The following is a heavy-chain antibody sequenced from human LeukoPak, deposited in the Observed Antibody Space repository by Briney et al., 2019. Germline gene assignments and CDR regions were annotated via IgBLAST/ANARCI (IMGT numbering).Heavy chain of an antibody. Sequence: GGSLRLSCAASGFTFSNYDMHWVRQASGKGLEWVSAIGAAGDTFYTGSVKGRFSISRENAKNSLYLQMNSLRAGDTAVYFCARVRAVAGLSWYFDLWGRGTLVTVSS. CDR3: ARVRAVAGLSWYFDL. CDR1: GFTFSNYD. J-gene: IGHJ2*01. CDR2: IGAAGDT. D-gene: IGHD6-19*01. V-gene: IGHV3-13*04.